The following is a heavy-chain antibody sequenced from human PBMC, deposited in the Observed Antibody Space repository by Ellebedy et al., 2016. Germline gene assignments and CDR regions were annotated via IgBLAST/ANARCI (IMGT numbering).Heavy chain of an antibody. CDR2: IIPILGIA. CDR1: GGTFSSYA. V-gene: IGHV1-69*04. CDR3: ASVEWGTAMVPYYFDY. Sequence: ASVKVSCKASGGTFSSYAISWVRQAPGQGLEWMGRIIPILGIANYAQKFQGRVTITADKSTSTAYMELSSLRSEDTAVYYCASVEWGTAMVPYYFDYWGQGTLVTVSS. J-gene: IGHJ4*02. D-gene: IGHD5-18*01.